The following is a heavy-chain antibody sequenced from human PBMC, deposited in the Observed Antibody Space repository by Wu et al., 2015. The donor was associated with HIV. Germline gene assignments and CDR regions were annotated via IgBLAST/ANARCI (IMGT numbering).Heavy chain of an antibody. D-gene: IGHD4/OR15-4a*01. CDR1: GYTFTSYD. V-gene: IGHV1-8*01. CDR2: FSPYTTKT. J-gene: IGHJ1*01. Sequence: QVQLVQSGAEVKKPGASVKVSCKASGYTFTSYDVNWVRQATGQGLEWMGWFSPYTTKTNYALKFLGRITMTRNTSISTAYMELKNLTSDDTAVYFCARDAPYGERNLWGPGTLVTISS. CDR3: ARDAPYGERNL.